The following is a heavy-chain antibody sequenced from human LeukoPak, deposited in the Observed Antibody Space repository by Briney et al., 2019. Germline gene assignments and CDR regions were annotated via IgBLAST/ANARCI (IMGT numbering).Heavy chain of an antibody. J-gene: IGHJ4*02. CDR3: ARHPTDFWTGYYLFDY. CDR2: IYPADSDT. D-gene: IGHD3/OR15-3a*01. V-gene: IGHV5-51*01. Sequence: GESLKISYQGSGYSFTSYWIAWVRQLPGKGLEWMGIIYPADSDTRYSPSFQGQVTISADKSITTAYLQWSSLKASDTAMYYCARHPTDFWTGYYLFDYWGQGTLVTVSS. CDR1: GYSFTSYW.